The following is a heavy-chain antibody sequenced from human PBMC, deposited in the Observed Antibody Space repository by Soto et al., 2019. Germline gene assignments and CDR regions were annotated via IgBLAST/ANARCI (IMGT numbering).Heavy chain of an antibody. CDR1: GGPISSSSYY. CDR3: ATLGAARPFDY. Sequence: SETLSLTCTVSGGPISSSSYYWGWIRQPPGKGLEWIGSIYYSGSTYYNPSLKSRVTISVDTSKNQFSLKLSSVTAADTAVYYCATLGAARPFDYWGQGTLVTVSS. V-gene: IGHV4-39*01. CDR2: IYYSGST. J-gene: IGHJ4*02. D-gene: IGHD6-6*01.